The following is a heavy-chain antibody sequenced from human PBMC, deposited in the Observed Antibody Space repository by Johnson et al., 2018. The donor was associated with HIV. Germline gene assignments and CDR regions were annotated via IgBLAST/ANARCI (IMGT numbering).Heavy chain of an antibody. J-gene: IGHJ3*02. D-gene: IGHD6-19*01. V-gene: IGHV3-20*04. CDR1: GFTFDDYG. CDR3: AKGITVAGMGDAFDI. CDR2: INWNGGST. Sequence: VLLVESGGGVVRPGGSLRLSCAASGFTFDDYGMSWVRQAPGKGLEWVSGINWNGGSTGYADSVKGRFTISRDNGKNLLYLQMNSLRDEDTALYYCAKGITVAGMGDAFDIWGQGTMVIVSS.